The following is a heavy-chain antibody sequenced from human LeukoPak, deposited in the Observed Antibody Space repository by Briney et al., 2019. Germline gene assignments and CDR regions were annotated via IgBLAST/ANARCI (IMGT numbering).Heavy chain of an antibody. CDR1: GFTFSSYG. CDR3: ARMYDFWVPYYFDY. J-gene: IGHJ4*02. Sequence: GGSLRLSCAASGFTFSSYGMHWVRQAPGKGLEWVAVISYDGSNKYYADSVKGRFTISRDNSKNTLYLQMNSLRAEDTAVYYCARMYDFWVPYYFDYWGQGTLVTVSS. D-gene: IGHD3-3*01. V-gene: IGHV3-30*03. CDR2: ISYDGSNK.